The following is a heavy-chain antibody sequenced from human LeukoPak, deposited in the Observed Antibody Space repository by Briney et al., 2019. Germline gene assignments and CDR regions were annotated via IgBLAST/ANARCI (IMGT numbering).Heavy chain of an antibody. CDR2: ISSSGSTI. CDR3: ARGDCASCYPVLGVY. Sequence: GGSLRLSCAASGFTFSSYEMNWVREAPGKGLEEVSYISSSGSTIHYADSVKGRFTISRDNAKNSLYLQMNSLRAEDTAVYYCARGDCASCYPVLGVYWGQGTLVTVSS. J-gene: IGHJ4*02. V-gene: IGHV3-48*03. D-gene: IGHD2-2*01. CDR1: GFTFSSYE.